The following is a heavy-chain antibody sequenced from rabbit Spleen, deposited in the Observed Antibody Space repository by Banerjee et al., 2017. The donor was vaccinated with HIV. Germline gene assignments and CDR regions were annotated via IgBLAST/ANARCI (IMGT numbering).Heavy chain of an antibody. D-gene: IGHD1-1*01. CDR3: ARDLDGVIGWNFGW. Sequence: QSLEESGGDLVKPGASLTLTCTTSGFSFSNNHYMCWVRQAPGKGLEWIACIDSGSSGFTYFATWAKGRFTCSKTSSTTVTLLMTRLTAADTATYFCARDLDGVIGWNFGWWGPGTLVTVS. CDR2: IDSGSSGFT. V-gene: IGHV1S40*01. CDR1: GFSFSNNHY. J-gene: IGHJ4*01.